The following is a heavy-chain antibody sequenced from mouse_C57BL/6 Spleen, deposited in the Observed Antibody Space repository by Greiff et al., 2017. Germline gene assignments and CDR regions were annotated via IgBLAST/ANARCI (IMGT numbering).Heavy chain of an antibody. D-gene: IGHD2-3*01. V-gene: IGHV14-4*01. CDR1: GFNIKDDY. CDR2: IDPENGDT. Sequence: EVQLQQSGAELVRPGASVKLSCTASGFNIKDDYMHWVKQRPEQGLEWIGWIDPENGDTEYASKFQGKATITADTSSNTAYLQLSSLTSEDTAVYYCTTGIYDGYLYYFDYWGQGTTLTVSS. CDR3: TTGIYDGYLYYFDY. J-gene: IGHJ2*01.